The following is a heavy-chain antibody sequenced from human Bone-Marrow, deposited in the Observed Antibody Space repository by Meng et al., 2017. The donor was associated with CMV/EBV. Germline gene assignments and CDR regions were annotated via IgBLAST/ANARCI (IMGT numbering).Heavy chain of an antibody. Sequence: ETLSLTCATSGFNFNIAWMNWVRQAPGRGLEWVGRIKSKSEGGTTDYAAAVKGRFAISRDDSTTTVYLQMNSLTTEDTAVYYCARECVSATCYIVLTGDYWGQGSLVTVSS. D-gene: IGHD2-8*02. CDR1: GFNFNIAW. J-gene: IGHJ4*02. CDR2: IKSKSEGGTT. CDR3: ARECVSATCYIVLTGDY. V-gene: IGHV3-15*01.